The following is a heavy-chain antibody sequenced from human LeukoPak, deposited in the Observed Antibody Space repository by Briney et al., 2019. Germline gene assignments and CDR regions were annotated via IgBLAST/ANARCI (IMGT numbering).Heavy chain of an antibody. V-gene: IGHV4-39*07. CDR2: IYYSGST. CDR1: GGSISSSSYY. D-gene: IGHD6-13*01. CDR3: ARWGQLVGVNWFDP. Sequence: SETLSLTCTVSGGSISSSSYYWGWIRQPPGKGLEWIGSIYYSGSTYYNPSLKSRVTISVDTSKNQFSLKLSSVTAADTAVYYCARWGQLVGVNWFDPWDQGTLVTVSS. J-gene: IGHJ5*02.